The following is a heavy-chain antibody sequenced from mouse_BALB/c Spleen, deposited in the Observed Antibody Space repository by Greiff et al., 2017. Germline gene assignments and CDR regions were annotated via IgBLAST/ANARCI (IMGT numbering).Heavy chain of an antibody. Sequence: QVQLKQSGPELVKPGASVKISCKASGYAFSSSWMNWVKQRPGQGLEWIGRIYPGDGDTNYNGKFKGKATLTADKSSSTAYMQLSSLTSVDSAVYFCARGLLSYAMDYWGQGTSVTVSS. CDR1: GYAFSSSW. CDR2: IYPGDGDT. D-gene: IGHD2-3*01. V-gene: IGHV1-82*01. CDR3: ARGLLSYAMDY. J-gene: IGHJ4*01.